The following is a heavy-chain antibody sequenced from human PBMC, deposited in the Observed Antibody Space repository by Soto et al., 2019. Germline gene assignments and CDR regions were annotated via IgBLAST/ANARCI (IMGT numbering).Heavy chain of an antibody. V-gene: IGHV3-33*08. J-gene: IGHJ4*02. Sequence: PGGSLRLSCAASGFTFSSYSMHWVRQAPGKGLEWVAVIWYDGSNKYYADSVKGRFTISRDNSKNTLYLQMNSLRAEDTAVYYCARARYCSSTSCFRMGPKTDYWGQGTLVTVSS. CDR3: ARARYCSSTSCFRMGPKTDY. CDR1: GFTFSSYS. D-gene: IGHD2-2*01. CDR2: IWYDGSNK.